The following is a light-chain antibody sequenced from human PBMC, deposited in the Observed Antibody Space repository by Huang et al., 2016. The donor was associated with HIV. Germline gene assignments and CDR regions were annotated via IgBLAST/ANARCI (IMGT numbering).Light chain of an antibody. CDR3: QQYQDWPRT. CDR1: QSVSSN. J-gene: IGKJ1*01. CDR2: CAS. Sequence: EIVMTQSPGTLSLSPGERATLSCRPSQSVSSNLACYQHKPGQAPRLLIYCASTRATGVPARFRGGGSGTEFTLTISSLQSEDFVVYYCQQYQDWPRTFGQGTKVEIK. V-gene: IGKV3-15*01.